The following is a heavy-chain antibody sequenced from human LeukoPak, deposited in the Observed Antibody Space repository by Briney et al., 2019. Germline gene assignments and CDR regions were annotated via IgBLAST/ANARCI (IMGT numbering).Heavy chain of an antibody. D-gene: IGHD6-19*01. Sequence: NPSETLPLTCTVSGGSISSSSFYWGWIRQPPGKGLEWIGTIFYSGSTYYNPSLRSGVAMSVDTSKNQFSLRLSSVTAADTAVCYCARQGYISGQGFRNNWFDPWRQGSLVTVSS. CDR1: GGSISSSSFY. J-gene: IGHJ5*02. CDR2: IFYSGST. V-gene: IGHV4-39*01. CDR3: ARQGYISGQGFRNNWFDP.